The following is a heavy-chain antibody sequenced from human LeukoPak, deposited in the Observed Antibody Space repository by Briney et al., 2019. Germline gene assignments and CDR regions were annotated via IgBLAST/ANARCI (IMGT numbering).Heavy chain of an antibody. CDR3: ARLDYEDWFDP. CDR2: IYYSGST. J-gene: IGHJ5*02. Sequence: SETLSLTCAVSGGSISSGGYSWSWIRQPPGKGLEWIGYIYYSGSTYYNPSLKSRVTISVDRSKNQFSLKLSSVTAADTAVYYCARLDYEDWFDPWGQGTLVTVSS. CDR1: GGSISSGGYS. V-gene: IGHV4-30-2*01. D-gene: IGHD4-17*01.